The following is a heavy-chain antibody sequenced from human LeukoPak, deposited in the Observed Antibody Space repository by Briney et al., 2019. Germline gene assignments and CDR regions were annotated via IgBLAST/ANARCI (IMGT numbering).Heavy chain of an antibody. V-gene: IGHV1-18*01. CDR1: GYTFTSYG. CDR2: ISAYNGNT. D-gene: IGHD2-21*02. CDR3: ARTAGDLD. J-gene: IGHJ4*02. Sequence: ASVKVSCKASGYTFTSYGISWVRQAPGQGLEWMGWISAYNGNTNYAQKLQGRVTMTRNTSISTAYMELSSLRSEDTAVYYCARTAGDLDWGQGTLVTVSS.